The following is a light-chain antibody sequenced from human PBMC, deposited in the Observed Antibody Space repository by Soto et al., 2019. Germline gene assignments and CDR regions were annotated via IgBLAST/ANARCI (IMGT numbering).Light chain of an antibody. CDR2: GAI. CDR1: QNIRSNY. CDR3: QQYHSPPLT. Sequence: DIVLRQSPGTLSLSPGQRATLSCRASQNIRSNYIAWFQQKPGQPPRLLIYGAINRATGIPARFSGSGSGTEFSLTISILEPEDFVVYYCQQYHSPPLTFGPGTNVEI. V-gene: IGKV3-20*01. J-gene: IGKJ1*01.